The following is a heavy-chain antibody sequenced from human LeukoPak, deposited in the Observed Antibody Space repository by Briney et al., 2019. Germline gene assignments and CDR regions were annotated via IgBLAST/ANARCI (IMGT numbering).Heavy chain of an antibody. V-gene: IGHV1-2*02. CDR3: ARDGDGYTY. D-gene: IGHD5-24*01. CDR1: GYTFTAYY. Sequence: GASVKVSCKASGYTFTAYYMHWVRQAPGQGLEWMGWINPNSGGTTYAQKFQGRVTMTKDTSISTAYLDLSSLRSDDTAVYYCARDGDGYTYWGQGTLVTVSS. J-gene: IGHJ4*02. CDR2: INPNSGGT.